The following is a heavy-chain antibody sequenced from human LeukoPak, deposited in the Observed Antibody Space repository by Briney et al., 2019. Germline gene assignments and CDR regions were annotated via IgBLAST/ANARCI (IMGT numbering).Heavy chain of an antibody. J-gene: IGHJ4*02. CDR2: MNPNSGNA. D-gene: IGHD3-22*01. CDR1: GYTFTSYD. Sequence: ASVKVSCKASGYTFTSYDINWVRQATGQGLEWMGWMNPNSGNAGYAQKFQGRVTMTRNTSISTAYMELSSLRSEDTAVYYCARVRYYYDSSGYYYGYWGQGTLVTVSS. CDR3: ARVRYYYDSSGYYYGY. V-gene: IGHV1-8*01.